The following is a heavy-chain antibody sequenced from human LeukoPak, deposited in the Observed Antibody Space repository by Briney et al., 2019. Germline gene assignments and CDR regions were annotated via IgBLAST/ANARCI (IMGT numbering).Heavy chain of an antibody. CDR1: GGSFSGYY. CDR2: INHSGST. V-gene: IGHV4-34*01. CDR3: ARAASSSWYNYYYYYMDV. D-gene: IGHD6-13*01. J-gene: IGHJ6*03. Sequence: PSETLSLTCAVYGGSFSGYYWSWIRQPPGKGLEWIGEINHSGSTNYNPSLKSRVTISVDTSKNQFSLKLSSVTAADTAVYYCARAASSSWYNYYYYYMDVWGKGTTVTISS.